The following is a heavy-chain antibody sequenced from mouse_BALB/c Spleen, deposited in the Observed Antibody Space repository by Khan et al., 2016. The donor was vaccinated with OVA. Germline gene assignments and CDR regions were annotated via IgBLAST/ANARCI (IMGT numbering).Heavy chain of an antibody. CDR2: IYPGSGST. CDR3: ARSTGWDYFDY. J-gene: IGHJ2*01. V-gene: IGHV1-55*01. D-gene: IGHD4-1*01. Sequence: QVRLQQSGAELVKPGTSVKLSCKASGYNFTSYWINWVKLRPGQGLEWIGDIYPGSGSTNYNEKFKSKATLTVDTSSSTAYMQLSSLASEDSALYYCARSTGWDYFDYWGQGTTLTVSS. CDR1: GYNFTSYW.